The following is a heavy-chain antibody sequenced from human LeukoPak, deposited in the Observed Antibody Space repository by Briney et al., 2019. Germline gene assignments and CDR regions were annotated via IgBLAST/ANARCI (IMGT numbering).Heavy chain of an antibody. CDR1: GYTFTGYY. Sequence: GASVKVSCKASGYTFTGYYMHWVRQAPGQGLEWMGWINPNSGGTNYAQKFQGRVTMTRDTSISTAYMELSRLRSDDTAVYYCARASAFYGDYYYYYMDVWGKGTTVTISS. J-gene: IGHJ6*03. V-gene: IGHV1-2*02. CDR2: INPNSGGT. CDR3: ARASAFYGDYYYYYMDV. D-gene: IGHD4-17*01.